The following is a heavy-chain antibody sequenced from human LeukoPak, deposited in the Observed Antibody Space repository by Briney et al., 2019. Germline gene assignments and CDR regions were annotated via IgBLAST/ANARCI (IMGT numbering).Heavy chain of an antibody. Sequence: SETLSLTCAVYGGPFSDYYWSWIRQPPGKGLEWIGEINHGGSTNYNPSLKSRVTISVDTSKNQFSLKLSSVTAADTAVYYCARVRRYCGGGSCYSNYYYYYMDVWGKGTTVTVSS. J-gene: IGHJ6*03. CDR1: GGPFSDYY. CDR3: ARVRRYCGGGSCYSNYYYYYMDV. V-gene: IGHV4-34*01. D-gene: IGHD2-15*01. CDR2: INHGGST.